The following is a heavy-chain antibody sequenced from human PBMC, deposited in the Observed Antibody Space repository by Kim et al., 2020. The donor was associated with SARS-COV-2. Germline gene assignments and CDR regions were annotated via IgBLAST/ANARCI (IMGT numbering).Heavy chain of an antibody. V-gene: IGHV3-53*01. CDR3: ARGGGCSGDFCVDDAFDF. J-gene: IGHJ3*01. CDR2: IYADGGT. CDR1: GFTVSRNY. Sequence: GGSLRLSCTVSGFTVSRNYMTWVRQAPGKGLEWVSLIYADGGTYNADSVKGRVTISRDNSKNTVYLQMNSLGAEDTAVYYCARGGGCSGDFCVDDAFDFWGQGTMVTVSS. D-gene: IGHD2-21*01.